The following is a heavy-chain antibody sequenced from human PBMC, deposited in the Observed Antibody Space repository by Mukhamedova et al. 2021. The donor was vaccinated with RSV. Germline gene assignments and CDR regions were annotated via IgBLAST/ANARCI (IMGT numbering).Heavy chain of an antibody. D-gene: IGHD3-10*01. CDR3: AREDYFGSGTYRDSYYSFDY. Sequence: EYMGRIIPIVNISKYAQKFQGRLTITADKSTSTAYMELSSLRSEDTAMYYCAREDYFGSGTYRDSYYSFDYWGQGTLVTISS. V-gene: IGHV1-69*04. J-gene: IGHJ4*02. CDR2: IIPIVNIS.